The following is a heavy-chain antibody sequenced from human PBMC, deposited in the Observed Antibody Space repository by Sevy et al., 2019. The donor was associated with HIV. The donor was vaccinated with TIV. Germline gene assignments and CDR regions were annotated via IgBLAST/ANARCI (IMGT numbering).Heavy chain of an antibody. D-gene: IGHD3-22*01. V-gene: IGHV1-24*01. CDR1: GYTLTQLS. Sequence: ASVKVSCKVSGYTLTQLSMHWVRQAPGKGLEWMGSFDPEDGEKLYAQKFQGRVTMTEDTSTNTAYMELGSQRSEDTAVYYCATTKDYYDSSGSPFDYWGQGTLVTVSS. J-gene: IGHJ4*02. CDR3: ATTKDYYDSSGSPFDY. CDR2: FDPEDGEK.